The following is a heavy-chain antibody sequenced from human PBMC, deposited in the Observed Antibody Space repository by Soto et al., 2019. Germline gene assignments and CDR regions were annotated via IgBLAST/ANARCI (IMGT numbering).Heavy chain of an antibody. CDR3: TNDKFSGSYYVRGLTYYFEY. J-gene: IGHJ4*02. V-gene: IGHV3-7*03. CDR2: IRQDESEK. Sequence: EVQLVESGGGLVQPGGSLRLSCAVSGLTFSDYWMSWVRQAPGKGLEWVANIRQDESEKNYADSVKGRFTISRVNAKRSVYLQMNSLRAEDTAVYYCTNDKFSGSYYVRGLTYYFEYWGQGTLVTVSS. D-gene: IGHD1-26*01. CDR1: GLTFSDYW.